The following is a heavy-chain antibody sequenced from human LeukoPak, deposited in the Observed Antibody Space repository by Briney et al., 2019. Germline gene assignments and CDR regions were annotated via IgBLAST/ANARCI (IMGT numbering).Heavy chain of an antibody. D-gene: IGHD4-17*01. CDR3: ARGRYGDDGHY. V-gene: IGHV4-59*01. CDR2: INYSGST. CDR1: GASLSNYY. J-gene: IGHJ4*02. Sequence: ASETLSLTCTVSGASLSNYYWSWIRQPPGKGLEWLAYINYSGSTRYNPSLQSRVTILVDTSKNQFSLRLNSVTAADTAVYFCARGRYGDDGHYWGQGTLVTVSS.